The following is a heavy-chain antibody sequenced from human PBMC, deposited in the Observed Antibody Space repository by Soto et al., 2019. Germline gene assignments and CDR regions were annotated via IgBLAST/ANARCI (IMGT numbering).Heavy chain of an antibody. CDR2: IWNDGSKK. CDR3: GTGNQNVFDY. Sequence: QVLLVETGGGVVQPGKSLRLSCAASGFTFRTFGMHWVRQAPGKGLEWVSVIWNDGSKKFYADSVKSRFTISRDNSNNTLYLQMDSLRPEDTAVYYCGTGNQNVFDYWGQGTLVTVSS. D-gene: IGHD1-1*01. J-gene: IGHJ4*02. V-gene: IGHV3-33*01. CDR1: GFTFRTFG.